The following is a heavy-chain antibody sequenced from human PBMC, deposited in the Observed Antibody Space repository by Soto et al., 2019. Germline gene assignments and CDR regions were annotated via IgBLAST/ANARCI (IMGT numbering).Heavy chain of an antibody. Sequence: LGWSLRLSCAASGFTFSSYEMNWVRQAPGKGLEWVSYISSSGSTIYYADSVKGRFTISRDNAKNSLYLQMNSLRAEDTAVYYCASQGSSGWYEVDYCGKGTWVTVSS. CDR3: ASQGSSGWYEVDY. CDR2: ISSSGSTI. V-gene: IGHV3-48*03. J-gene: IGHJ4*02. D-gene: IGHD6-19*01. CDR1: GFTFSSYE.